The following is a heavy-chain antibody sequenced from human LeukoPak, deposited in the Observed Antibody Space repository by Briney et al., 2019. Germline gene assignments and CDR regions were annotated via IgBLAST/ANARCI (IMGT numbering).Heavy chain of an antibody. CDR2: IFYTGST. J-gene: IGHJ3*02. CDR1: GGSISSHY. Sequence: ETLSLTCFVSGGSISSHYWTWIRQPPGKGLECIGDIFYTGSTTYSPSLKSRATISIETSKNQISLKLRSVTAADTAVYFCARVNWGGFDIWGQGTLATVSS. V-gene: IGHV4-59*11. D-gene: IGHD7-27*01. CDR3: ARVNWGGFDI.